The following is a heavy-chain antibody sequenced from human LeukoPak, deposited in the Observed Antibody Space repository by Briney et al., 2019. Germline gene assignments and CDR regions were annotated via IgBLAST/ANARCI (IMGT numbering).Heavy chain of an antibody. V-gene: IGHV4-61*01. Sequence: SETLPLTCTVSGGSVSSGSYYWSRIRQPPGKGLEWIGYIYYSGSTNYNPSLKSRVTISVDTSKNQFSLKLSSVTAADTAVYYCARDNAGANWFDPWGQGTLVTVSS. CDR3: ARDNAGANWFDP. CDR1: GGSVSSGSYY. CDR2: IYYSGST. J-gene: IGHJ5*02. D-gene: IGHD6-13*01.